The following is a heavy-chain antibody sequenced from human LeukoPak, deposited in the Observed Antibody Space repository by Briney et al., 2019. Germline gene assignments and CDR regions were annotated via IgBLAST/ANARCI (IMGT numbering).Heavy chain of an antibody. CDR1: GGSISSYY. V-gene: IGHV4-59*01. D-gene: IGHD3-10*02. J-gene: IGHJ4*02. CDR2: IYYSGST. CDR3: AAVDSKFGEPIGTFDY. Sequence: SETLSLTCTVSGGSISSYYWSWIRQPPGKGLEWIGYIYYSGSTNYNPSLKSRVTISVDTSKNQFSLKLSSVTAADTAVYYCAAVDSKFGEPIGTFDYWGQGTLVTVSS.